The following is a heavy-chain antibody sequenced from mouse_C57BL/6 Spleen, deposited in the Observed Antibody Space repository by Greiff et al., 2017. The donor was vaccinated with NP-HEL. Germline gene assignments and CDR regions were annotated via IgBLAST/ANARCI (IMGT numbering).Heavy chain of an antibody. CDR3: ARRSNYYAMGY. Sequence: QVQLQQSGAELVRPGTSVKVSCKASGYAFTNYLIEWVKQRPGQGLEWIGVINPGSGGTNYNEKFKGKATLTAAKSSSTAYMPLSSLPSEDSAVYVCARRSNYYAMGYWGQVTSVTVSS. V-gene: IGHV1-54*01. D-gene: IGHD2-5*01. J-gene: IGHJ4*01. CDR1: GYAFTNYL. CDR2: INPGSGGT.